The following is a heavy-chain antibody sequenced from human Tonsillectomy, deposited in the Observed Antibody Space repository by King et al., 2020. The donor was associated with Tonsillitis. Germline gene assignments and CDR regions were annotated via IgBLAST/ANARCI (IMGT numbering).Heavy chain of an antibody. CDR1: GFTFDDYA. V-gene: IGHV3-9*01. CDR2: MSWNSGNI. J-gene: IGHJ6*02. Sequence: VQLVESGGGLVQPGRSLRLSCAASGFTFDDYAMHWVRQAPGKGLEWVSSMSWNSGNIGYAASVKGRFTISRDNAKNSLYLQMNSLRAEDTALYYCAKESGWRAVVNYYYGMDVWGQGTTVTVSS. D-gene: IGHD4-23*01. CDR3: AKESGWRAVVNYYYGMDV.